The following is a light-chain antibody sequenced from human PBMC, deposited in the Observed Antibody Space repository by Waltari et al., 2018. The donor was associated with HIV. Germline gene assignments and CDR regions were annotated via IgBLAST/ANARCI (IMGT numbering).Light chain of an antibody. V-gene: IGLV2-14*02. J-gene: IGLJ2*01. CDR2: EVT. CDR3: CSYTSSSVL. Sequence: QSALAQPASVSDSPGQSITISCTGTSSDVGNYNLVSWYQQHPGKVPKLIIYEVTKRPSGVSNRFSGSKSGNTASLTISGLQAEDEADYYCCSYTSSSVLFGGGTKVTVL. CDR1: SSDVGNYNL.